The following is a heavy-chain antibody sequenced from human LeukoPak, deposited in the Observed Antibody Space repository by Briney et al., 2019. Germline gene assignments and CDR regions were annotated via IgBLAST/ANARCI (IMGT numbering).Heavy chain of an antibody. CDR3: ASDWGTYLDC. Sequence: SETLSLTCNVSGGSISSGVSRWSWIRQHPGKGLEWIGYIYYSGSTYYNPSLESRLTMSVDTSKNQFSLHLTSVTAADTAVYYCASDWGTYLDCWGQGTLVTVSS. D-gene: IGHD7-27*01. J-gene: IGHJ4*02. CDR1: GGSISSGVSR. CDR2: IYYSGST. V-gene: IGHV4-31*03.